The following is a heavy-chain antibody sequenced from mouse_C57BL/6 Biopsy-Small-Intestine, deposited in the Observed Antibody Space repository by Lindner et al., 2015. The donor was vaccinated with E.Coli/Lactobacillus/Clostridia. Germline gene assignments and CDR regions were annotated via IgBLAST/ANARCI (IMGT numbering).Heavy chain of an antibody. D-gene: IGHD1-1*01. J-gene: IGHJ1*01. CDR2: IIPIFGTA. Sequence: SVKVSCKASGGAFSSYAISWVRQAPGQGLEWMGGIIPIFGTANYAQKFQGGVTITADESTSTAYMELSSLRSEDTAVYYCARAYRGYSSGWYYYYGMDVWGQGTTATVSS. CDR3: ARAYRGYSSGWYYYYGMDV. V-gene: IGHV1-81*01. CDR1: GGAFSSYA.